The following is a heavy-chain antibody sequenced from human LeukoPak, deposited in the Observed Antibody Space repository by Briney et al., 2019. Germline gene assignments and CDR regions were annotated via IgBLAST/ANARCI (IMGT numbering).Heavy chain of an antibody. CDR1: GGTFSSYA. CDR3: AAYVVVTAISSFFDP. J-gene: IGHJ5*02. CDR2: IIPIFGTA. V-gene: IGHV1-69*01. D-gene: IGHD2-21*02. Sequence: SVKVSCKASGGTFSSYAISWVRQAPGQGLEWMGGIIPIFGTANYAQKFQGRVTITADESTSTAYMELSSLRSEDTAVYYCAAYVVVTAISSFFDPWGQGTLVTVSS.